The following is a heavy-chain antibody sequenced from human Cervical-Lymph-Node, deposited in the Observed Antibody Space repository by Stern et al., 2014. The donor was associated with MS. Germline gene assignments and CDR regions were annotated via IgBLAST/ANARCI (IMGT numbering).Heavy chain of an antibody. J-gene: IGHJ6*02. D-gene: IGHD2-2*01. V-gene: IGHV3-30*18. Sequence: VHLVESGGGVVQPGRSLRLSCAASGFIFNNYGMHWVPQAPGKGLEWGAVISYDGIHKYYADSVKGRFTISRDNSKNTLYLQMGSLRAEDTAVYYCTKFRDIVLIPAATGGMDVWGQGTAVTVSS. CDR1: GFIFNNYG. CDR2: ISYDGIHK. CDR3: TKFRDIVLIPAATGGMDV.